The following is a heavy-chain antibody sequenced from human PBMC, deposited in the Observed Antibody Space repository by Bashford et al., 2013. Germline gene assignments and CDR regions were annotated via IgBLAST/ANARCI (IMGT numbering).Heavy chain of an antibody. J-gene: IGHJ4*02. CDR3: ARIYYDSRARYFDY. D-gene: IGHD3-22*01. Sequence: VRQAPGKGLEWVSSISSSSSYIYYADSVKGRFTISRDNAKNSLYLQMNSLRAEDTAVYYCARIYYDSRARYFDYWGQGTLVTVSS. V-gene: IGHV3-21*01. CDR2: ISSSSSYI.